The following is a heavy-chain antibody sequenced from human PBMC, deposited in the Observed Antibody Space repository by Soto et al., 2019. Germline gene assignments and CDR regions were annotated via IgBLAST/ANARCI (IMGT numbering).Heavy chain of an antibody. Sequence: GGSLRLSCAASGFTFSSYAMHWVRQAPGKGLEWVAVISYDGSNKYYADSVKGRFTISRDNSKNTLYLQMNSLRAEDTAVYYCARDRYYYGSGSYYFYYYYGMDVWGQGTTVTV. J-gene: IGHJ6*02. D-gene: IGHD3-10*01. CDR2: ISYDGSNK. V-gene: IGHV3-30-3*01. CDR1: GFTFSSYA. CDR3: ARDRYYYGSGSYYFYYYYGMDV.